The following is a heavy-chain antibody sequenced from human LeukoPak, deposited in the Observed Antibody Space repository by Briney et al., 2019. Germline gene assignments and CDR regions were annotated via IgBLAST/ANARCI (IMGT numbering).Heavy chain of an antibody. D-gene: IGHD3-3*01. CDR1: GGSFSGYY. Sequence: SETLSLTCAVYGGSFSGYYWSWIRQPPGKGLEWIGEINHSGSTNYNPSLKSRVTISVDTSKNQFSLKLSSVTAADTAVYYCARVYYDFWSGYYDYYYYYMDVWGKGTTVTVSS. CDR2: INHSGST. V-gene: IGHV4-34*01. CDR3: ARVYYDFWSGYYDYYYYYMDV. J-gene: IGHJ6*03.